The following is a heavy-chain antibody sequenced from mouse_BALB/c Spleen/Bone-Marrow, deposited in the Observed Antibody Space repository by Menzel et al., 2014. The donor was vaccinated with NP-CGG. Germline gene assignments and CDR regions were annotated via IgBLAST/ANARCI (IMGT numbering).Heavy chain of an antibody. CDR3: ARDRGLTYFGY. Sequence: EVHLVESGGGLVQPGDSLRLSCATSGFTFTDYYMNWVRQPPGKALEWLGFIRNKANGYTTEYSASVKGRFTISRDNSQSILYLQMNTLRAEDSATYYCARDRGLTYFGYWGQGTTLTVSS. CDR1: GFTFTDYY. D-gene: IGHD2-4*01. CDR2: IRNKANGYTT. J-gene: IGHJ2*01. V-gene: IGHV7-3*02.